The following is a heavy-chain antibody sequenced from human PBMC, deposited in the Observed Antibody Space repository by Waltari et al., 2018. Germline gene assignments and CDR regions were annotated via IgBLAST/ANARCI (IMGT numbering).Heavy chain of an antibody. V-gene: IGHV1-3*01. CDR2: INAGNGNT. D-gene: IGHD3-3*01. J-gene: IGHJ4*02. CDR1: GYTFTSYA. CDR3: ARGRITIFGVVTHLHY. Sequence: QVQLVQSGAEVKKPGASVKVSCKASGYTFTSYAMHWVRQAPGQRLEWMGWINAGNGNTKYSQKFQGRVTITRDTSASTAYMELSSLRSEDTAVYYCARGRITIFGVVTHLHYWGQGTLVTVSS.